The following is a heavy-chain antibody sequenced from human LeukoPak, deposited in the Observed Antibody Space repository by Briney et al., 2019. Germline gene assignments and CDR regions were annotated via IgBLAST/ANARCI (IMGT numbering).Heavy chain of an antibody. D-gene: IGHD2-8*01. V-gene: IGHV3-11*04. CDR1: GFTFSDYY. Sequence: GGSLRLSCAASGFTFSDYYMSWIRQAPGKGLEWVSYISSSGSTIYYADPVKGRFTISRDNAKISLYLQMNSLRAEDTAVYYCAREANGPRGTDFDYWGQGTLVTVSS. CDR2: ISSSGSTI. CDR3: AREANGPRGTDFDY. J-gene: IGHJ4*02.